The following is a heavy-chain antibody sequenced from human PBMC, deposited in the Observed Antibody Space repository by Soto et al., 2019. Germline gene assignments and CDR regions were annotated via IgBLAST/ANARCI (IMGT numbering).Heavy chain of an antibody. CDR1: GYTFASYG. D-gene: IGHD1-26*01. V-gene: IGHV1-18*04. J-gene: IGHJ4*02. CDR3: ARDRSSLVSAY. Sequence: ASVKVCCKASGYTFASYGFSWVRQAPGQGLEWLGWISAYNGNTNLAQKFQARVTLTRDTSTSTVYMELRGLKSDDTAIYYCARDRSSLVSAYWGQGTLV. CDR2: ISAYNGNT.